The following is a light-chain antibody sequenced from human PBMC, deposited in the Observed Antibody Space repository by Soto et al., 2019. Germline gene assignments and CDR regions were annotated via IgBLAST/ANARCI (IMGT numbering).Light chain of an antibody. J-gene: IGLJ2*01. CDR3: SSYVTGNSLI. CDR2: EVS. CDR1: SRDVGGHDY. Sequence: QSALTQRPSASGSPGQSVTISCTGTSRDVGGHDYVSWYQQHPGKAPKLMIYEVSKRPSGVPDRFSGSKSGNTASLTVSGLQAEDEADYYCSSYVTGNSLIFGGGTKLTIL. V-gene: IGLV2-8*01.